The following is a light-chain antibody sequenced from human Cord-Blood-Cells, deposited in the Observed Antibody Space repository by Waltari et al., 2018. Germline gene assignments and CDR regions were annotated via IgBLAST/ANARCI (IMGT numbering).Light chain of an antibody. CDR2: AAS. V-gene: IGKV1-27*01. J-gene: IGKJ1*01. CDR3: QKYNSAPWT. Sequence: EIQMTQSPSSLSASVGDRVTITCRASQGLSNYLAWYQQKPGKVPKLIIYAASTFQSGVPSRFSGSGSGTDFTLTIRSLQPEDVATYYCQKYNSAPWTFGQGTKVEIK. CDR1: QGLSNY.